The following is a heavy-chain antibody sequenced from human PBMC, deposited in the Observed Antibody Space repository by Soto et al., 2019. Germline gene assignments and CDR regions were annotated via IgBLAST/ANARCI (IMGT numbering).Heavy chain of an antibody. Sequence: QVQLVESGGGVVQPGRSLRLSCAASGFTFSSYGMHWVRQAPGKGLEWVAVIWYDGSNKYYADSVKGRFTISRDNSKNTLYLQMNSLRGEDTAVYYCAREGRDIVVVVAASDAFDIWGQGTMVTVSS. CDR1: GFTFSSYG. CDR3: AREGRDIVVVVAASDAFDI. CDR2: IWYDGSNK. D-gene: IGHD2-15*01. V-gene: IGHV3-33*01. J-gene: IGHJ3*02.